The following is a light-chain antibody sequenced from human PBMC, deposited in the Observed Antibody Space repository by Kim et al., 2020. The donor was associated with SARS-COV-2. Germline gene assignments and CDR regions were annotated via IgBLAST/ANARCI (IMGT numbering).Light chain of an antibody. CDR2: VNN. Sequence: KDTIASSGSSPTIGTSYVSWYQQLPGTAPKLLIYVNNKRPSGIPDRFSGSKSGTSATLSITGLQTGDEADYYCGTWDSSLSAGQVVFGGGTQLTVL. V-gene: IGLV1-51*01. CDR1: SPTIGTSY. J-gene: IGLJ2*01. CDR3: GTWDSSLSAGQVV.